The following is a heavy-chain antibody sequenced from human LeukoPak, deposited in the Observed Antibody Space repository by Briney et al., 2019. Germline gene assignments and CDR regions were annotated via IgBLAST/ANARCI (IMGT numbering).Heavy chain of an antibody. D-gene: IGHD6-13*01. Sequence: VASVKVSCKASGYTFTGYYMHWVRQAPGQGLEWMGWINPNSGGTNYAQKVQGRVTMTTDTSTRTAYMELRSLRSDDTALYYCARGSSYRSSWYLSPADYFDYWGQGTLVTVSS. V-gene: IGHV1-2*02. CDR2: INPNSGGT. CDR1: GYTFTGYY. J-gene: IGHJ4*02. CDR3: ARGSSYRSSWYLSPADYFDY.